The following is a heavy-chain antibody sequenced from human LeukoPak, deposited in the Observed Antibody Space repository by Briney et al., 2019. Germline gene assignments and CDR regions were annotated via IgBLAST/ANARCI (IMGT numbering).Heavy chain of an antibody. Sequence: APVKVSCKASGYTFTSYGISWVRQAPGQGLEWMGWISAYNGNTNYAQKLQGRVTMTTDTSTSTAHMELRSLRSDDTAVYYCARDWGYYGSGSYYVLGFWGQGTLVTVSS. CDR2: ISAYNGNT. J-gene: IGHJ4*02. CDR3: ARDWGYYGSGSYYVLGF. D-gene: IGHD3-10*01. V-gene: IGHV1-18*04. CDR1: GYTFTSYG.